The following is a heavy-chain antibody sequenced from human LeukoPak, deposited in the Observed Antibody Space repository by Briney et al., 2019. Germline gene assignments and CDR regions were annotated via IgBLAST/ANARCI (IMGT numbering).Heavy chain of an antibody. V-gene: IGHV4-4*02. CDR2: IYHSGST. CDR3: ARGPSPRGLWNSNRPYYYYMDV. D-gene: IGHD1-7*01. Sequence: PSGTLSLICAVSGGSISSSNWWSWVRQPPGKGLEWIGEIYHSGSTNYNPSLKSRVTISVDTSKNQFSLKLSSVTAADTAVYYCARGPSPRGLWNSNRPYYYYMDVWGKGTTVTVSS. CDR1: GGSISSSNW. J-gene: IGHJ6*03.